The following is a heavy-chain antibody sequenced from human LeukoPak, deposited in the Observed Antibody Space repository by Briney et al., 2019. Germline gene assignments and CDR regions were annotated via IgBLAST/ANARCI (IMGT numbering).Heavy chain of an antibody. CDR1: GFSFDSYA. Sequence: GGSLRLSCAASGFSFDSYAMSWARQAPGKGLEWLSSISGSGGSAYYADSVKGRFTTSRDNSKNTLFLQMNGLRAEDTAIYYCAKRRWYSTQNDNWFDPWGQGTLVTVSS. V-gene: IGHV3-23*01. CDR2: ISGSGGSA. J-gene: IGHJ5*02. CDR3: AKRRWYSTQNDNWFDP. D-gene: IGHD6-13*01.